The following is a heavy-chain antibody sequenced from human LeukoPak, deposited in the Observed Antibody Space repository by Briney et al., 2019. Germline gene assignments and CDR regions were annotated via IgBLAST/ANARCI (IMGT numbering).Heavy chain of an antibody. V-gene: IGHV3-30*04. Sequence: GGSLRLSCAASGFTFSSYAMHWVRQAPGKGLEWVAVISYDGSNKYYADSVKGRFTISRDNSKNTLYLQMNSLRAEDTAVYYCARDHGSGSYFDYWGQETLVTVSS. CDR3: ARDHGSGSYFDY. J-gene: IGHJ4*02. CDR1: GFTFSSYA. D-gene: IGHD3-10*01. CDR2: ISYDGSNK.